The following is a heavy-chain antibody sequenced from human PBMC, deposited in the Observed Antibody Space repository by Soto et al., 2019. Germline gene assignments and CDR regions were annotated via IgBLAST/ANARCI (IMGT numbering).Heavy chain of an antibody. D-gene: IGHD7-27*01. CDR3: ARDPKTSGGQHWAFNYFDS. CDR1: GFSFRISP. Sequence: QVQLVESGGGVVQPGRSLRLSCAASGFSFRISPMHWVRQAPGKGPEWVALISYDVTNKFYADSVKGRFTISRDNSKNTLNLQVDSLRPEDAAVYYCARDPKTSGGQHWAFNYFDSWGQGTLVTVSS. V-gene: IGHV3-30-3*01. CDR2: ISYDVTNK. J-gene: IGHJ4*02.